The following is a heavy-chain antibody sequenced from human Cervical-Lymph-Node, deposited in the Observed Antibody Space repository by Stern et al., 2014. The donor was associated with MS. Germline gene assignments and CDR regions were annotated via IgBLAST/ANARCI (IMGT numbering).Heavy chain of an antibody. CDR3: ARPPPRRKWDDPNYGMDV. V-gene: IGHV5-51*03. CDR2: IYPDDSDL. D-gene: IGHD1-1*01. Sequence: EVQLVESGAEVKKPGESLKISCKGSGYTFTNNWIAWGRQMPGKGLEWMGIIYPDDSDLRYSPSLQGQVTISADNAIRPASLQWRSLRAPDSAVYYCARPPPRRKWDDPNYGMDVWGQGTTVTVSS. CDR1: GYTFTNNW. J-gene: IGHJ6*02.